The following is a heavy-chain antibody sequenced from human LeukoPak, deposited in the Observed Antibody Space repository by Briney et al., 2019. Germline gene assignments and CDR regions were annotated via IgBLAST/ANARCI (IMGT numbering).Heavy chain of an antibody. CDR3: ARRSQLGGFYDY. D-gene: IGHD3-16*01. CDR1: EFTFSSYW. Sequence: GGSLRLTCATSEFTFSSYWMHWVRQAPGKGLVWVSRINGDGSSTLYADSVKGRFTISRDSAKNTLYLEMNSLRAEDTALYYCARRSQLGGFYDYWGQGTLVTVSS. J-gene: IGHJ4*02. CDR2: INGDGSST. V-gene: IGHV3-74*01.